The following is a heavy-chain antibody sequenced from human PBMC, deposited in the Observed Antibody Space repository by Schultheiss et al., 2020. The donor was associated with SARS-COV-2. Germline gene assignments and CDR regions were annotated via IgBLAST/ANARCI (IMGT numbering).Heavy chain of an antibody. CDR2: IIPILGIA. D-gene: IGHD5-12*01. J-gene: IGHJ4*02. Sequence: SVKVSCKASGGTFSSYTISWVRQAPGQGLEWMGRIIPILGIANYAQKFQGRVTITADKSTSTAYMELSSLRSEDTAVYYCASCSGYSGYDIWGQGTLVTVSS. CDR1: GGTFSSYT. V-gene: IGHV1-69*02. CDR3: ASCSGYSGYDI.